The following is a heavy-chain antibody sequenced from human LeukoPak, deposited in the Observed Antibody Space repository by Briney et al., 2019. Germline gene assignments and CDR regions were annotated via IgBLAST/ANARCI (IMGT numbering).Heavy chain of an antibody. V-gene: IGHV4-4*07. CDR3: ARVLNKGQQLVGSW. J-gene: IGHJ4*02. CDR2: IYTSGST. D-gene: IGHD6-13*01. CDR1: GGSISSYY. Sequence: SETLSLTCTVSGGSISSYYWSWIRQPAGKGLEWIGRIYTSGSTNYNPSLKSRVTISVDTSNNQFSLKLSSVTAADTAVYYCARVLNKGQQLVGSWWGQGTLVTVSS.